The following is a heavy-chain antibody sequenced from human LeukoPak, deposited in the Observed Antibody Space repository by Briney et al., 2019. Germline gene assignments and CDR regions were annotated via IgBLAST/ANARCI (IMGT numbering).Heavy chain of an antibody. Sequence: ASVKVSCKASGYNFTKHAMNWVRQAPGQGLEWMGWINTKTGNPTYAQGFTGRFVFSLDTSVSTAYLQISSLKAEDTAVYYCASPMGSCSGGSCYPNAFDIWGQGTMVTVSS. D-gene: IGHD2-15*01. CDR2: INTKTGNP. J-gene: IGHJ3*02. CDR1: GYNFTKHA. V-gene: IGHV7-4-1*02. CDR3: ASPMGSCSGGSCYPNAFDI.